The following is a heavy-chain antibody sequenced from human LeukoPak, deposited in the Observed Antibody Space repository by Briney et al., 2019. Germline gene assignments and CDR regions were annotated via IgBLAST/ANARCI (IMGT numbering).Heavy chain of an antibody. CDR2: ISGSGDST. V-gene: IGHV3-23*01. J-gene: IGHJ6*03. D-gene: IGHD1-14*01. CDR3: AKSGTGTTRWYYYYYMDV. Sequence: PGGSLRLSCAASGFTFSNYAMRWVRQAPGKGLEWVSGISGSGDSTYYADSVKGRFTISRDNSKNTLYLQMNSLRAEDTAVYYCAKSGTGTTRWYYYYYMDVWGKGTTVTVSS. CDR1: GFTFSNYA.